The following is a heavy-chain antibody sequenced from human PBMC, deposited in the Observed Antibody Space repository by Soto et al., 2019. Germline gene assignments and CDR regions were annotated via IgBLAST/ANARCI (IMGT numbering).Heavy chain of an antibody. D-gene: IGHD6-6*01. V-gene: IGHV4-31*03. Sequence: SETLTLTCSVSGHSISSARYYWSWILHLPGKGLEWIGYIYDTESAYYNPSLKSRVSISMGTSENHFAMRLTSVTAADSAVYYCARASSSSSAADYWGQGLQVTVSS. CDR3: ARASSSSSAADY. CDR1: GHSISSARYY. J-gene: IGHJ4*02. CDR2: IYDTESA.